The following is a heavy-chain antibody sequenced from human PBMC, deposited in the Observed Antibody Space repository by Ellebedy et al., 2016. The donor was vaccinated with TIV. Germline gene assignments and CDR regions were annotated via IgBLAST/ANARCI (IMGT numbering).Heavy chain of an antibody. Sequence: SVKVSCXASGYTFTSYGISWVRQAPGQGLEWMGGIIPIFGTANYAQKFQGRVTITADESTSTAYMELSSLRSEDTAVYYCARILVGATRYYYYGMDVWGQGTTVTVSS. D-gene: IGHD1-26*01. CDR2: IIPIFGTA. CDR3: ARILVGATRYYYYGMDV. V-gene: IGHV1-69*13. CDR1: GYTFTSYG. J-gene: IGHJ6*02.